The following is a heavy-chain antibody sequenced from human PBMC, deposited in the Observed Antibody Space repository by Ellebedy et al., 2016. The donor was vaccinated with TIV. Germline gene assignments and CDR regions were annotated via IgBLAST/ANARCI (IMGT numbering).Heavy chain of an antibody. Sequence: GESLKISCAASGFIFGSYWMSWVRQAPGKGLEWVANINQDGSKKLYVDSEEGRFTISRDNATNSLFLQVNRLRAEDTAVYYCARVEVRDYDILSGLYGYYYYYMDVWGKGTTVTVSS. D-gene: IGHD3-9*01. V-gene: IGHV3-7*01. CDR1: GFIFGSYW. CDR2: INQDGSKK. J-gene: IGHJ6*03. CDR3: ARVEVRDYDILSGLYGYYYYYMDV.